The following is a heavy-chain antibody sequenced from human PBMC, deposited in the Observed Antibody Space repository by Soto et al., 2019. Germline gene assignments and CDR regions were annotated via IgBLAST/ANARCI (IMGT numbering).Heavy chain of an antibody. V-gene: IGHV1-46*03. CDR3: AREGFHGAMVFRTWDFDY. J-gene: IGHJ4*02. Sequence: ASVKVSCKASGYTFTSYYMHWVRQAPGQGLEWMGIINPSGGSTSYAQKFQGRVTMTRDTSTSTVYMELSSLRSEDTAVYYCAREGFHGAMVFRTWDFDYWGQETLVTITS. CDR2: INPSGGST. CDR1: GYTFTSYY. D-gene: IGHD5-18*01.